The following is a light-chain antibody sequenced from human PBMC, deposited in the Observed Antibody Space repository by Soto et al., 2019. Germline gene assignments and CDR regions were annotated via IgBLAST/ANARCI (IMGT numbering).Light chain of an antibody. CDR3: QQRSNWPPIT. CDR2: GAS. Sequence: EIVFTQSPATLSLSPGERATLSCRASQSVNNYLAWYQQRPGQAPRLLIYGASTRAAGIPARFSGSGSGTDFTLTLSSLQPEDFAVYYCQQRSNWPPITFGQGTRLEIK. V-gene: IGKV3-11*01. CDR1: QSVNNY. J-gene: IGKJ5*01.